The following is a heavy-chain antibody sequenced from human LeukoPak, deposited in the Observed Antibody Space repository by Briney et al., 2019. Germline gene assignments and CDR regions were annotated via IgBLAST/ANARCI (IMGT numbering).Heavy chain of an antibody. J-gene: IGHJ3*02. CDR1: GGSFSGYY. D-gene: IGHD3-22*01. Sequence: SETLSLTCAVYGGSFSGYYWSWIRQPPGKGLEWIGEINHSGSTNYNPSLKSRVTISVDTSKNQFSLKLSSVTAADTAVYYCARGLDYDSSGYYYCPDAFDIWGQGTMVTVSS. V-gene: IGHV4-34*01. CDR2: INHSGST. CDR3: ARGLDYDSSGYYYCPDAFDI.